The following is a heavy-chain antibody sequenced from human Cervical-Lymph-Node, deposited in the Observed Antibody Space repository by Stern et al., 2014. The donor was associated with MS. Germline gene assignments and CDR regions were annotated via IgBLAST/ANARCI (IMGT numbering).Heavy chain of an antibody. Sequence: VQLVQSGPEVKKPGASVKVSCKASGYTFTGYYLHWVRQAPGPGLEGMGWINPYSGATNYAQNSQGRVTMTRDTSISTGYMELSRLRSDDTGVYYCARGGAVVPAAMQNYWGQGTLVTVSS. D-gene: IGHD2-2*01. J-gene: IGHJ4*02. CDR1: GYTFTGYY. CDR2: INPYSGAT. CDR3: ARGGAVVPAAMQNY. V-gene: IGHV1-2*02.